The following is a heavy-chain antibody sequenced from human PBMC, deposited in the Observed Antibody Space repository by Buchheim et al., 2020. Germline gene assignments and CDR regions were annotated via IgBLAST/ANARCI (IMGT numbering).Heavy chain of an antibody. V-gene: IGHV3-11*01. Sequence: QVQLVESGGGLVKPGGSLRLSCAASGFTFSDYYMSWIRQAPGKGLEWVSYISSSGSTIYYADSVKGRFTISRDNAKNSLYLQMNSLRAEDTAVYYGARVVAGYSSSWYGGDYYYYYMDVWGKGTT. J-gene: IGHJ6*03. CDR3: ARVVAGYSSSWYGGDYYYYYMDV. CDR1: GFTFSDYY. CDR2: ISSSGSTI. D-gene: IGHD6-13*01.